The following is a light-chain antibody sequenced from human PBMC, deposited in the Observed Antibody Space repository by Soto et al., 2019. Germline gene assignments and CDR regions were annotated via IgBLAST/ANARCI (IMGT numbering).Light chain of an antibody. CDR3: QQYNNWPLT. Sequence: ETVMTQSPATLSVSPGEGATLSCSASQRISSNLAWFQQKPGQAPRLLIYDASTMATGFPARFSGSGSGTEFTLTISSLQSEDFAVYYCQQYNNWPLTFGGGTKVDI. V-gene: IGKV3-15*01. CDR2: DAS. J-gene: IGKJ4*01. CDR1: QRISSN.